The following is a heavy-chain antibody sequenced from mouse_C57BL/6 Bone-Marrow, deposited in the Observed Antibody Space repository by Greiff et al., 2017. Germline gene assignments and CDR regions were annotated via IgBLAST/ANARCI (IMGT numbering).Heavy chain of an antibody. Sequence: QVQLQQPGAELVKPGASVKMSCKASGYTFTSYWITWVKQRPGQGLEWIGDIYPGSGSTKYNEKFKSKATLTVDTPSSTAYMQLSSLTSADTAVYCCRTCYGAYWGQGTTLTVSS. J-gene: IGHJ2*01. CDR2: IYPGSGST. D-gene: IGHD2-10*01. CDR1: GYTFTSYW. CDR3: RTCYGAY. V-gene: IGHV1-55*01.